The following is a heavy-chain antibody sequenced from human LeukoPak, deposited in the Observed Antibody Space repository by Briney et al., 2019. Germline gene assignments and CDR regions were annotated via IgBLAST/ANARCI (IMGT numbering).Heavy chain of an antibody. J-gene: IGHJ4*02. CDR2: ISWNSGVI. V-gene: IGHV3-9*01. Sequence: GGSLRLSCAASGFTVSSNYMSWVRQAPGKGLEWVSGISWNSGVIGYADSVKGRFTISRDNAKNSLYLQMNSLRAEDTALYYCAKATYYDILTVIDYWGQGTLVTVSS. CDR3: AKATYYDILTVIDY. CDR1: GFTVSSNY. D-gene: IGHD3-9*01.